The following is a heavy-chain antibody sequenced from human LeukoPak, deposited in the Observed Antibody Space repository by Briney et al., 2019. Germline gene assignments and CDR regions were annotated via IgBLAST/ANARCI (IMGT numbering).Heavy chain of an antibody. J-gene: IGHJ5*02. Sequence: GESLKIPCKGSGYSFTSYWIGWVRQMPGKGLEWMGIIYPGDSDTRYSPSFQGQVTISADKSISTAYLQWSSLKASDTAMYYCARRAYYDSSGYYHEWFDPWGQGTLVTVSS. D-gene: IGHD3-22*01. CDR1: GYSFTSYW. CDR2: IYPGDSDT. V-gene: IGHV5-51*01. CDR3: ARRAYYDSSGYYHEWFDP.